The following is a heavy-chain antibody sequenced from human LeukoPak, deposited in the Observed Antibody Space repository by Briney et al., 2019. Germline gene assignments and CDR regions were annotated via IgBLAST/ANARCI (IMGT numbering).Heavy chain of an antibody. CDR3: ARSFGSGFVSDIFDL. D-gene: IGHD3-10*01. J-gene: IGHJ3*01. V-gene: IGHV3-48*01. Sequence: GGSLRLSCVVSGFIFSEYALNWVRQAPGKGLEWIAYISSGGNSRTYAESVQGRFAISRDNDKNSMFLETNSLRVEDTAVYYCARSFGSGFVSDIFDLWGQGTVVSVSS. CDR2: ISSGGNSR. CDR1: GFIFSEYA.